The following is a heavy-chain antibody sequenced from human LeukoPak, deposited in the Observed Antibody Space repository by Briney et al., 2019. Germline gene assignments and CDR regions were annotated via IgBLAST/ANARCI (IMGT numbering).Heavy chain of an antibody. CDR3: ARKFNSRYFDL. D-gene: IGHD4-23*01. V-gene: IGHV4-34*01. J-gene: IGHJ2*01. CDR2: INHSGST. Sequence: SETLSLTCAVYGESFSRYYWSWIRQPPGKGREWIGEINHSGSTNYNPSLKSRVTISVDTAKNQFSLKLSSVTAADTAVYYCARKFNSRYFDLWGRGTLVTVSS. CDR1: GESFSRYY.